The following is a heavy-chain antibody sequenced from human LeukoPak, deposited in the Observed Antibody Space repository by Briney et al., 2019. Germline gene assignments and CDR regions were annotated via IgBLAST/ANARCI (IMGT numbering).Heavy chain of an antibody. V-gene: IGHV4-39*01. CDR1: GGSVSSSSYY. Sequence: SETLSLTCTVSGGSVSSSSYYWGWIRQPPGKGLEWIGSIYYSGSTYYNPSLKSRVTISVDTSKNQFSLKLGSVTAADTAVYYCVKIGAVAGTYFQHWGQGTLVTVSS. CDR3: VKIGAVAGTYFQH. CDR2: IYYSGST. D-gene: IGHD6-19*01. J-gene: IGHJ1*01.